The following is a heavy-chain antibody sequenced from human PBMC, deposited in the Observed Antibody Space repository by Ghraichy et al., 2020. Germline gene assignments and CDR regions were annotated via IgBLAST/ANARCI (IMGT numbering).Heavy chain of an antibody. CDR3: ASFDYVDY. V-gene: IGHV3-30-3*01. Sequence: GGSLRLSCAASGFTFSSYAMHWVRQAPGKGLEWVAVISYDGSNKYYADSVKGRFTISRDNSKNTLYLQMNSLRAEDTAVYYCASFDYVDYWGQGTLVTVSS. CDR1: GFTFSSYA. J-gene: IGHJ4*02. CDR2: ISYDGSNK.